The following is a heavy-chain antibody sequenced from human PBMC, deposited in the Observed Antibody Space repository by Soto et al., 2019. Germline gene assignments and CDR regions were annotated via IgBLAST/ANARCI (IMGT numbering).Heavy chain of an antibody. CDR1: CYTFRNYI. Sequence: QVQLVQSAGEVKKPGASAIVSCQASCYTFRNYIIAWLRQAPGQGLEWMGWISPYNGNTNYARQFRGRVTLTTDTSTSAAYLELRNLGSDDAATYYCARYCAGNACYSRHYYAMDVWCQGTTVSVSS. CDR2: ISPYNGNT. D-gene: IGHD2-21*02. V-gene: IGHV1-18*01. CDR3: ARYCAGNACYSRHYYAMDV. J-gene: IGHJ6*02.